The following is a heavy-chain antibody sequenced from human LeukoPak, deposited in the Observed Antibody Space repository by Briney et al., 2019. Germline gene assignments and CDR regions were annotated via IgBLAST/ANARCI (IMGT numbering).Heavy chain of an antibody. D-gene: IGHD4-11*01. Sequence: SGTLSLTCAVSGGSISSSNWWSWVRQPPGKGLEWIGEIYHSGSTNYNPSLKSRVTISVNKSKNQFSLKLSSVTAADTAVYYCARATIATVTTPHFDYWGQGTLVTVSS. CDR3: ARATIATVTTPHFDY. CDR2: IYHSGST. V-gene: IGHV4-4*02. J-gene: IGHJ4*02. CDR1: GGSISSSNW.